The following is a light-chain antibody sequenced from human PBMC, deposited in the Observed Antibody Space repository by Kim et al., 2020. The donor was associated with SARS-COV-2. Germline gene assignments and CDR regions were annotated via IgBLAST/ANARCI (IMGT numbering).Light chain of an antibody. Sequence: SYELTQPPSVSVSPGQTASITCSGDKLGDKYVCWYQQKPGQSPAPVIFQDTKRPSGIPERFSGSKSGNTATLTISGTQPTDEAYYYCKVWDSSTKGVFGGGTKVTVL. CDR3: KVWDSSTKGV. V-gene: IGLV3-1*01. CDR2: QDT. CDR1: KLGDKY. J-gene: IGLJ3*02.